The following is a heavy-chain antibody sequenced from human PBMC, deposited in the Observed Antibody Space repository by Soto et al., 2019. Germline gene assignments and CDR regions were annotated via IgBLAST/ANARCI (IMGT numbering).Heavy chain of an antibody. CDR3: ARHGCSSTSCFISAFDI. CDR1: GGSISSSSYY. Sequence: QLQLQESGPGLVKPSETLSLTCTVSGGSISSSSYYWGWIRQPPGKGLEWIGSRYYSGSTYYNPSLKTRVTISVDTSTNQGSLKLSSVTAAHTAVYYCARHGCSSTSCFISAFDIWGQGTMVTVSS. D-gene: IGHD2-2*01. CDR2: RYYSGST. J-gene: IGHJ3*02. V-gene: IGHV4-39*01.